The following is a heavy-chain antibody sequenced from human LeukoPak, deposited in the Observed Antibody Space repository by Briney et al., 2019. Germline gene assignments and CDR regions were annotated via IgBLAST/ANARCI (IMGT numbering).Heavy chain of an antibody. CDR3: ARERFGEARPYYFDY. V-gene: IGHV3-33*01. CDR2: IWYDGSNK. J-gene: IGHJ4*02. Sequence: GGSLRLSCAASGFTFSSYGMHWVRQAPGKGLEWVAVIWYDGSNKYYADSVKGRFTISRDNSKNTLYLQMNSLRAEDTAVYYCARERFGEARPYYFDYWGQGTLVTVSS. CDR1: GFTFSSYG. D-gene: IGHD3-10*01.